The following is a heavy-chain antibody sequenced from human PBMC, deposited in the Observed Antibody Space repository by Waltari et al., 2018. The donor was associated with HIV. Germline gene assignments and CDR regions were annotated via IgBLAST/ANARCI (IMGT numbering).Heavy chain of an antibody. Sequence: VQLLEPGGGLVQPGGSLSLSCRASGFSFTFPGIHWVRQAPGKGLEWVAVISPDGSDKFFGDSVKGRGTISRDNSKNTVNLQMHSLRVNDTATYFCVKDGCSSGWCFDYWGQGTLVTVSS. D-gene: IGHD6-19*01. CDR3: VKDGCSSGWCFDY. CDR1: GFSFTFPG. CDR2: ISPDGSDK. J-gene: IGHJ4*02. V-gene: IGHV3-30*18.